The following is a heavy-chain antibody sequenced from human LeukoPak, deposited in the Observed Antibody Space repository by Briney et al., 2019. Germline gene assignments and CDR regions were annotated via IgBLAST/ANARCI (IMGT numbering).Heavy chain of an antibody. D-gene: IGHD3-9*01. J-gene: IGHJ4*02. CDR3: TRDLRRYFDPYYFDY. V-gene: IGHV3-49*04. Sequence: GGSLRLSCAASGFTFSNYWMHWVRQAPGKGLEWVGFIRSKAYGGTTEYAASVKGRFTISRDDSKSIAYLQMNSLKTEDTAVYYCTRDLRRYFDPYYFDYWGQGTLVTVSS. CDR2: IRSKAYGGTT. CDR1: GFTFSNYW.